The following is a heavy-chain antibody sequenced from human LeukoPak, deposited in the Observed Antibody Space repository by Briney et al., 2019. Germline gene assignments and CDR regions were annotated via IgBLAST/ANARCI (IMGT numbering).Heavy chain of an antibody. V-gene: IGHV1-58*01. CDR3: AAGRSLWSCDY. CDR1: GFNFTSSA. Sequence: ASVKVSCKASGFNFTSSAVQWVRQARGQRLEWIGWIVVGSGNTNYAQKFQERVTITRDMSTSTAYMELSSLRSEDTAVYYCAAGRSLWSCDYWGQGTLVTVSS. J-gene: IGHJ4*02. CDR2: IVVGSGNT. D-gene: IGHD3-10*01.